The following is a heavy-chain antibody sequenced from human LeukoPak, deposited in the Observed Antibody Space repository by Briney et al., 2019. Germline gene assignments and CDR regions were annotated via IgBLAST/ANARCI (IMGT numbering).Heavy chain of an antibody. V-gene: IGHV4-61*02. Sequence: SETLSLTCIVSGGSVISGDYYWSWIRQPAGEGLEWIGRIYTSGSTNYNPSLKSRVTISIDTSKNQFSLKLTSVTAADTALYYCARGLRGPDYFDYWGQGILVTVSS. CDR3: ARGLRGPDYFDY. CDR2: IYTSGST. J-gene: IGHJ4*02. D-gene: IGHD4-17*01. CDR1: GGSVISGDYY.